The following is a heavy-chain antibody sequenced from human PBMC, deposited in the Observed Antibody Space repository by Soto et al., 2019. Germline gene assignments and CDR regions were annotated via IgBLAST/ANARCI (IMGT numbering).Heavy chain of an antibody. J-gene: IGHJ6*02. V-gene: IGHV3-33*01. D-gene: IGHD6-13*01. CDR3: ASRVAIPGTDYYYGMDV. Sequence: QVQLVESGGGVVQPGRSLRLSCAASGFTFSNYGMHWVRQAPGKGLEWVAVIWYDGSKKYYGDSVKGRITISRDNSKNTWYLQMNSLRAEDTAVYYCASRVAIPGTDYYYGMDVWGQGTTVIVSS. CDR1: GFTFSNYG. CDR2: IWYDGSKK.